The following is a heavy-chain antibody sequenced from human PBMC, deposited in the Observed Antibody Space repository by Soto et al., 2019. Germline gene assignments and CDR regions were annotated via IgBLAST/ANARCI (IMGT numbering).Heavy chain of an antibody. V-gene: IGHV4-59*01. D-gene: IGHD3-10*01. CDR3: ARVWGGAFDF. CDR1: GGSISSYY. Sequence: QVQLQESGPGLVKPSETLSLTCTVSGGSISSYYWSWIRQPPGKGLEWIGYIYYSGSTNYNPSLKRRVALSVDTSKSQFSLKLSSVTAADTAVYYCARVWGGAFDFWGQGTMVTVSS. CDR2: IYYSGST. J-gene: IGHJ3*01.